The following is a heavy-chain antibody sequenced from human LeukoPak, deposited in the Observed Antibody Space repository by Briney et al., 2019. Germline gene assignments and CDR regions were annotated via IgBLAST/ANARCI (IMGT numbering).Heavy chain of an antibody. J-gene: IGHJ5*02. CDR3: ARGSYYYDSSGYLQP. Sequence: SETLSLTCTVSGGSISSYYWSWIRQPAGKGLEWIGRIYTSGSTNYNPSLKSRVTISVDTSKNQFSLKLSSVTAADTAVYYCARGSYYYDSSGYLQPWGQGTLVTVSS. D-gene: IGHD3-22*01. V-gene: IGHV4-4*07. CDR2: IYTSGST. CDR1: GGSISSYY.